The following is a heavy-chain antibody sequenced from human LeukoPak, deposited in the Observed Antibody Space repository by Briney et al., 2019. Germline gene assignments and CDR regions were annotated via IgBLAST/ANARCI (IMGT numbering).Heavy chain of an antibody. D-gene: IGHD2-21*02. CDR2: ISGSGSST. CDR3: AKDPLLAYCGGDCYSD. J-gene: IGHJ4*02. V-gene: IGHV3-23*01. CDR1: GFTFSSYG. Sequence: GGSLRLSCAASGFTFSSYGMSWVRQAPGKGLEWVSAISGSGSSTYYADSVKGRFTISRDNSKNTLYLQMNSLRAEDTAVYYCAKDPLLAYCGGDCYSDWGQGTLVTVSS.